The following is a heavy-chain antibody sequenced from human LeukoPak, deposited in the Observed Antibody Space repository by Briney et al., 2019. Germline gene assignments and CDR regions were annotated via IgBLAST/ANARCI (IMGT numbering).Heavy chain of an antibody. CDR2: ISDSGGST. J-gene: IGHJ4*02. V-gene: IGHV3-23*01. CDR3: ARQCSITSCL. Sequence: GGSLRLSCTASGFTFGNYPMTWVRQAPGKGLEWVSTISDSGGSTFYGDSVKGRFTVSRDNSKGTLYLQMNSLRAEDTAVYYCARQCSITSCLWGQGTLVTVSS. CDR1: GFTFGNYP. D-gene: IGHD2-2*01.